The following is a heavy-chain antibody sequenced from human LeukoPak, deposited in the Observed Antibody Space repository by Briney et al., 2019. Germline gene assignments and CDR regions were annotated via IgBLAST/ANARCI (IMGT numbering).Heavy chain of an antibody. CDR1: GGSISNGTSY. J-gene: IGHJ5*01. V-gene: IGHV4-61*02. D-gene: IGHD3-10*01. CDR3: ARGPPDFYNSGSYYNGYNWFDS. CDR2: IYSSGST. Sequence: SQTLSLTCTVSGGSISNGTSYWTWIRQPAGKSLEWLGRIYSSGSTNYNPSPKSRVTISADTSKNQFSLTLTSVTAADTAVYYCARGPPDFYNSGSYYNGYNWFDSWGQGTLVTVSS.